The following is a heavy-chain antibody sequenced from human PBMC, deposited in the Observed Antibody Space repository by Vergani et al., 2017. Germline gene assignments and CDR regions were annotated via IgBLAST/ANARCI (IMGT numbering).Heavy chain of an antibody. D-gene: IGHD3-10*01. J-gene: IGHJ4*02. CDR2: IIPILGIA. Sequence: QVQLVQSGAEVKKPGSSVKVSCKASGGTFSSYAISWVRQAPGQGLEWMGRIIPILGIANYAQKFQGRVTITADKSTSTAYMELSSLRSEDTAVYYCASKGSGSYYNRGTYFDYWGQATLVTVSS. CDR3: ASKGSGSYYNRGTYFDY. CDR1: GGTFSSYA. V-gene: IGHV1-69*04.